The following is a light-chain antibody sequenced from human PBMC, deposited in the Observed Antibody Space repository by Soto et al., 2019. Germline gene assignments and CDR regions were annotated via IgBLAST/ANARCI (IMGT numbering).Light chain of an antibody. CDR3: SSYTTTSTWV. CDR1: ITDVGSSNY. Sequence: QSVLTQPASVSGSPGQSITISCTGTITDVGSSNYVSWYKQHPGKAPKLMIYDVSNRPSGVSNRFSVSKSGNTASLTISGLPSEYEVYYYCSSYTTTSTWVLGGGTKLPVL. J-gene: IGLJ2*01. CDR2: DVS. V-gene: IGLV2-14*01.